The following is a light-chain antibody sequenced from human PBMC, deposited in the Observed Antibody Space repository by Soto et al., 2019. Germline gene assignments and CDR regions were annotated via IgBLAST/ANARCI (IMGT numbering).Light chain of an antibody. V-gene: IGKV1-9*01. CDR3: QQLNSYPLT. CDR2: AAS. CDR1: QGISSY. Sequence: DIQLTQSPSFLSASVGDRVTITCRASQGISSYLAWYQQKPGKAPKLLIYAASTLHSGVPSRFSASGSGTEFSLTISSLQPEDFATYYGQQLNSYPLTFGPGTKVDIK. J-gene: IGKJ3*01.